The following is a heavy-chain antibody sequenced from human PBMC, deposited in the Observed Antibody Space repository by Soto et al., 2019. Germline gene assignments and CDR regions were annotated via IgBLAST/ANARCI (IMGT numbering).Heavy chain of an antibody. CDR2: ITFSGNTV. CDR1: GFTFSDPY. J-gene: IGHJ6*02. Sequence: GGSLRLSCAASGFTFSDPYMSWIRQAPGKGLEWISYITFSGNTVYYADSLKGRFTISRDNAKNSLYLQMNRLRAEDTAVYYCARVSWREKYGMDVWGQGTTVTVSS. CDR3: ARVSWREKYGMDV. V-gene: IGHV3-11*01.